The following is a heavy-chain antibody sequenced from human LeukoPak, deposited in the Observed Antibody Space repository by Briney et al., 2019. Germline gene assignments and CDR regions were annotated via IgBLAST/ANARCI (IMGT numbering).Heavy chain of an antibody. CDR1: GFTFSDYY. CDR2: ISSSGSTI. CDR3: AKGITMIVVVITLYFDL. J-gene: IGHJ2*01. V-gene: IGHV3-11*01. D-gene: IGHD3-22*01. Sequence: GGSLRLSCAASGFTFSDYYMSWIRQAPGKGLEWVSYISSSGSTIYYADSVKGRFTISRDNAKNSLYLQMNSLRAEDTAVYYCAKGITMIVVVITLYFDLWGRGTLVTVSS.